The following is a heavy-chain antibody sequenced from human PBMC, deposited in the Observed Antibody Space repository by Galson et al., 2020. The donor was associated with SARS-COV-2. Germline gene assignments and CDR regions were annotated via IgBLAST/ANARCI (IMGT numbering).Heavy chain of an antibody. J-gene: IGHJ2*01. CDR3: ARDMQPYSSSWY. CDR2: ISYDGSSM. V-gene: IGHV3-30*01. CDR1: AFSFESHA. Sequence: GGSLRLSCAASAFSFESHAMHWVRQAPGKGLEWVAAISYDGSSMQYAASVKGRFTISRDNSKSTLYLQMNSLGDDDTAVYYCARDMQPYSSSWY. D-gene: IGHD6-19*01.